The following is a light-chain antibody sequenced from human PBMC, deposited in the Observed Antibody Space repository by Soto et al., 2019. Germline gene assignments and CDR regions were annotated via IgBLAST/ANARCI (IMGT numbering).Light chain of an antibody. CDR1: SSNIGAGYD. CDR2: GNS. CDR3: QSYDSSLSGPYYV. V-gene: IGLV1-40*01. Sequence: QSVLTQPPSVSWAPGQRVTISCTGSSSNIGAGYDVHWYQQLPGTAPKLLIYGNSNRPSGVPDRFSGSKSGTSASLAITGLQAEDEADYYCQSYDSSLSGPYYVFGTGTKLTVL. J-gene: IGLJ1*01.